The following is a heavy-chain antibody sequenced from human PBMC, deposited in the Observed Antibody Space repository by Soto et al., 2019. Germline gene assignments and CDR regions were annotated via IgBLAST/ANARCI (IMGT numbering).Heavy chain of an antibody. D-gene: IGHD3-22*01. CDR2: ISGGGNT. CDR3: GKLSSGAVVPGAIES. CDR1: GFTFSTCA. J-gene: IGHJ4*02. Sequence: EVQLLESGGGLVQPGGSLRLSCAASGFTFSTCAMSWVRQGPGKGLEWVSTISGGGNTYYAGSVKGRVTISRDNSKKTVYLQMNSLRAEDTAAYYCGKLSSGAVVPGAIESWGQGTLFTVSS. V-gene: IGHV3-23*01.